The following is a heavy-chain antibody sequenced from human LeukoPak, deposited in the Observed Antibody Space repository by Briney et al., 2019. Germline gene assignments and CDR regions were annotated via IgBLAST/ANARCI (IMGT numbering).Heavy chain of an antibody. CDR3: AKTNGYYDY. Sequence: PGGSLRPSCAASGFTFSNYGMSWVRQAPGKGLEWVSGISGNGDNTYYADSVKGRSSISRDNSKNTLYLQMDSLRAEDTAVYHCAKTNGYYDYWGRGTLVTVSS. J-gene: IGHJ4*02. CDR1: GFTFSNYG. V-gene: IGHV3-23*01. CDR2: ISGNGDNT. D-gene: IGHD3-22*01.